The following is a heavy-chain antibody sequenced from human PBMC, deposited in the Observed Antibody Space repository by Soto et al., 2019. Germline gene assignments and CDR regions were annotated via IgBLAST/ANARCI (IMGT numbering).Heavy chain of an antibody. D-gene: IGHD1-1*01. V-gene: IGHV3-21*01. J-gene: IGHJ5*02. CDR3: ASGGTTGTTATNWFDP. CDR2: ISSSSDYI. CDR1: GFTFSTYS. Sequence: EVQLVESGGGLVKPGGSLRLSCAASGFTFSTYSMNWVRQAPGKGLEWVSSISSSSDYIYYADSVKGRFTISRDNAKNSLYLQMNSLSDEGTAVYYCASGGTTGTTATNWFDPWGQGTLVTVSS.